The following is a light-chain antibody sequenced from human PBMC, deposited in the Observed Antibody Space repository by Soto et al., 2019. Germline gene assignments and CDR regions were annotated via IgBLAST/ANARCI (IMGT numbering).Light chain of an antibody. J-gene: IGKJ4*01. CDR3: QQRSNGLT. CDR1: QSVSIN. V-gene: IGKV3-15*01. CDR2: GAS. Sequence: EIVMTQSPAALSVSPGERATLSCRASQSVSINLAWYQQKPGQAPRLLIYGASTRATGIPARFSGSGSGTDFTLIISGLEPEDSAVYYCQQRSNGLTFGGGTKVDIK.